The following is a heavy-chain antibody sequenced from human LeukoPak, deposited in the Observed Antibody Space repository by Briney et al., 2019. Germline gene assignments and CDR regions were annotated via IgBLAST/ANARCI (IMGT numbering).Heavy chain of an antibody. J-gene: IGHJ4*02. CDR2: INPNSGDT. CDR3: ARGSSTWTHFDY. D-gene: IGHD6-13*01. CDR1: GYTFTAYH. V-gene: IGHV1-2*02. Sequence: ASVTVSCKASGYTFTAYHMHWVRQAPGQGPEWMGWINPNSGDTYYAQNFQARVTMTSDTSITTAYMDLSSLTSDDTAVYYCARGSSTWTHFDYWGQGTLVTVSS.